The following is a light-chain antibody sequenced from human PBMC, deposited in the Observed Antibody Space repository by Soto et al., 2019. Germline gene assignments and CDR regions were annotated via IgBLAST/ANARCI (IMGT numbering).Light chain of an antibody. CDR3: QQYNSYSQT. V-gene: IGKV1-5*01. Sequence: DIQVTQSPPTLSASVGDRVTITCRASQTISTWMAWYQQKPGKAPKLLVYDASTLQSGVASRFSSSGSGTEFTLTISSLQPDDFATYYCQQYNSYSQTFGQGTKVDIK. CDR2: DAS. CDR1: QTISTW. J-gene: IGKJ1*01.